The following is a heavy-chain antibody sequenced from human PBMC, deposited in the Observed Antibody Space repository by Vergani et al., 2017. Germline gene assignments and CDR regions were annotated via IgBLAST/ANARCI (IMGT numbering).Heavy chain of an antibody. Sequence: EVQLVESGGGLVQPGRSLRLSCAASGFTFDDYAMHWVRQATGKGLEWVSGISWNSGSIGYADSVKGRFTISRDNAKNSLYLQMNSLRAEDTAVYYCAKGGIISEDYYGMDVWGQGTTVTVSS. J-gene: IGHJ6*02. CDR1: GFTFDDYA. V-gene: IGHV3-9*01. D-gene: IGHD2-15*01. CDR3: AKGGIISEDYYGMDV. CDR2: ISWNSGSI.